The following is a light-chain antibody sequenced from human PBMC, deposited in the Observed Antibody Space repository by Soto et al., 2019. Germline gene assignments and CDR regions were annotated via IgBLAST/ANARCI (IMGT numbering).Light chain of an antibody. CDR3: QQSYSTPPFT. Sequence: DIQMTQSPSSLSASVGDRVTITCRASQSISSYLNRYQQKPGKAPKLLIYAASSLQSGVPSRFSGSGSGKDFTLNISSLQPEDFANYYCQQSYSTPPFTLGPGTKVDIK. CDR2: AAS. V-gene: IGKV1-39*01. J-gene: IGKJ3*01. CDR1: QSISSY.